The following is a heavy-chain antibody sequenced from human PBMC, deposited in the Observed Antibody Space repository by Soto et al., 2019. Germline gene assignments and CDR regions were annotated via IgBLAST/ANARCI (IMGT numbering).Heavy chain of an antibody. D-gene: IGHD3-10*01. Sequence: PSETLSLTCTVSGGSISSSSYYWGWIRQPPGKGLEWIGSIYYSGSTYYNPSLKSRVTISVDTSKNQFSLKLSSVTAADTAVYYCARQGYYYGSGNWFDPWGQGTLVTVSS. CDR1: GGSISSSSYY. J-gene: IGHJ5*02. CDR2: IYYSGST. CDR3: ARQGYYYGSGNWFDP. V-gene: IGHV4-39*01.